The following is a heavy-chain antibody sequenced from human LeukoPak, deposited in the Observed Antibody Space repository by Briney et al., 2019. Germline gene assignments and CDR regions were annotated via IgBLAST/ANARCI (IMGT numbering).Heavy chain of an antibody. D-gene: IGHD5-12*01. V-gene: IGHV4-34*01. CDR2: INHSGST. Sequence: PSETLSLTCAVYGGSFSGYYWSWIRQPPGRGLEWIGEINHSGSTNYNPSFKSRVTISQDTSKNQFSLKLTSLTAADTAIYYCARDMRRHGESGYGFDYWGQGIRVTVSS. CDR1: GGSFSGYY. J-gene: IGHJ4*02. CDR3: ARDMRRHGESGYGFDY.